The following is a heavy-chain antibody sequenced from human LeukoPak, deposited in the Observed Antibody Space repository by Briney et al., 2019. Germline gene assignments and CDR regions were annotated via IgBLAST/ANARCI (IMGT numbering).Heavy chain of an antibody. J-gene: IGHJ6*02. D-gene: IGHD3-16*01. CDR1: GNSISDYA. CDR2: IIPIFGTA. V-gene: IGHV1-69*13. Sequence: SVKVSCKASGNSISDYAVSWVRQAPGQGFEWMGGIIPIFGTADYAQKFQGRVTITADQSTSTTYMALSSLKSEDTATYYCTTRACHAGGCSSSFYYYYGLHFWGQGTTVSVSS. CDR3: TTRACHAGGCSSSFYYYYGLHF.